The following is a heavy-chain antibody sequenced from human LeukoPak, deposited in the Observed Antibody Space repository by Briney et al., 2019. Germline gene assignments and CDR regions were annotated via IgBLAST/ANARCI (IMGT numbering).Heavy chain of an antibody. V-gene: IGHV4-38-2*02. CDR2: IYHSGST. CDR1: GYSISSGYY. Sequence: SETLSLTCTVSGYSISSGYYWGWIRQPPGKGLEWIGSIYHSGSTYYNPSLKSRVTISVDTSKNQFSLKLSSVTAADTAVYYCARLRAETGTGRFDYWGQGTLVTVSS. J-gene: IGHJ4*02. CDR3: ARLRAETGTGRFDY. D-gene: IGHD6-19*01.